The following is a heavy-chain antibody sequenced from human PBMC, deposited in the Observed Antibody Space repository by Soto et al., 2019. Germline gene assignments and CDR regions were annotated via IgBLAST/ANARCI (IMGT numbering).Heavy chain of an antibody. J-gene: IGHJ6*02. CDR1: GFTFSSYG. D-gene: IGHD1-20*01. CDR2: IWYDGSNK. CDR3: ARDPLYNWGLGHYYYYGMDV. Sequence: GGSLRLSCAASGFTFSSYGMHWVRQAPGKGLEWVAVIWYDGSNKYYADSVKGRFTISRDNSKNTLYLQMNSLRAEDTAVYYCARDPLYNWGLGHYYYYGMDVWGQGTTVTVS. V-gene: IGHV3-33*01.